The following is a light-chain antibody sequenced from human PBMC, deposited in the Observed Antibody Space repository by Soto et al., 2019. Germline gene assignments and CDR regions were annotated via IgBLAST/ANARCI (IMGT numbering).Light chain of an antibody. V-gene: IGKV3-20*01. CDR2: GAS. Sequence: EIVMTQSPGTLSLSPGETATLSCRASQSVSSNYVAWFHQKPGQAPRLLIYGASSRATGVPDRFSASGSGTDFTLTINRLEPEDFAVYYCQQYDSSPRTFGQGTKVEIK. J-gene: IGKJ1*01. CDR1: QSVSSNY. CDR3: QQYDSSPRT.